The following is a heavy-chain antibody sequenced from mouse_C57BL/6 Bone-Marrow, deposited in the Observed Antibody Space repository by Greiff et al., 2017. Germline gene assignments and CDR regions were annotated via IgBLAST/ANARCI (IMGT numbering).Heavy chain of an antibody. D-gene: IGHD2-1*01. V-gene: IGHV5-4*01. Sequence: EVQLVESGGGLVKPGGSLKLSCAASGFTFSSYAMSWVRQTPEKRLEWVATISDGGSYTYYPDNVKGRFTISRDNATNNLYLQMSHLKSEDTAMYYCARDYSDYWGQGTSVTVSS. CDR3: ARDYSDY. J-gene: IGHJ4*01. CDR2: ISDGGSYT. CDR1: GFTFSSYA.